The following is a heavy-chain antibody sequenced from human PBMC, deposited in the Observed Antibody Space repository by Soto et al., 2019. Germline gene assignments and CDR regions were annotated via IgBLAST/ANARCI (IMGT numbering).Heavy chain of an antibody. V-gene: IGHV1-69*13. CDR2: IIPIFGTA. Sequence: SVKVSCKASGGTFSSYAISWVRQAPGQGLEWMGGIIPIFGTANYAQKFQGRVTITADESTSTAYMELSSLRSEDTAVYYCASTRGPAAIYGMDVWGQGTTVTVSS. J-gene: IGHJ6*02. D-gene: IGHD2-2*01. CDR3: ASTRGPAAIYGMDV. CDR1: GGTFSSYA.